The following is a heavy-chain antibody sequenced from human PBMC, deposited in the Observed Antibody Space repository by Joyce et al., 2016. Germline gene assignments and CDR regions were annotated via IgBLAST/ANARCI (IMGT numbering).Heavy chain of an antibody. Sequence: QVQLVESGGGVVQPGRSLRLSCAASGLTLSNYGVHWVRQVPGKGLEWVAVISYDGIYKYYADSVKGRVTISRDNSKNTVFLEMNSLRAEDTAVYYCAKILTATYSSGWFLDYWGQGTLVTVSS. D-gene: IGHD6-25*01. CDR3: AKILTATYSSGWFLDY. CDR1: GLTLSNYG. CDR2: ISYDGIYK. V-gene: IGHV3-30*18. J-gene: IGHJ4*02.